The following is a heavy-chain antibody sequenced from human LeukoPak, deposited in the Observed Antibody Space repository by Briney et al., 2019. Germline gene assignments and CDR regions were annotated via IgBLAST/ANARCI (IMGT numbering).Heavy chain of an antibody. CDR1: GFTFSGSA. D-gene: IGHD3-10*01. CDR2: IRSKANSYAT. CDR3: KRDPMVRGAPEL. J-gene: IGHJ4*02. Sequence: GGSLKLSCAASGFTFSGSAMHWVRQASGKGLEWVGRIRSKANSYATAYAASVKGRFTISRDDSKNTAYLQMNSLKTEDTAVYYCKRDPMVRGAPELWGQGTLVTVSS. V-gene: IGHV3-73*01.